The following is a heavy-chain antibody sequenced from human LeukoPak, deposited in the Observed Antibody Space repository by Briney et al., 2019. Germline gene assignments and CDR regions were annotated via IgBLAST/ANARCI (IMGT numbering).Heavy chain of an antibody. J-gene: IGHJ4*02. V-gene: IGHV4-59*12. CDR2: IYYSGST. Sequence: PSETLSLTCTVSGGSISSYYWSWIRQPPGKGLEWIGYIYYSGSTNYNPSPKSRVTISVYTSKNQFSLKLSSVTAADTAVYYCARRIVGMATSVDYWGQGTLVTVSS. CDR3: ARRIVGMATSVDY. CDR1: GGSISSYY. D-gene: IGHD5-24*01.